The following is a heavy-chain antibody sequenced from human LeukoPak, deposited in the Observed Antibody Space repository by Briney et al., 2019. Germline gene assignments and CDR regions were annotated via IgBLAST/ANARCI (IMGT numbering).Heavy chain of an antibody. D-gene: IGHD3-10*01. CDR3: ARARPGGLRDY. Sequence: GGSLRLSCAASGFTFSSYSMNWVRQAPGKGLEWVSYISDSGRTIYYANSVKGRFTISRDNAKNSLYLQMNSLRAEDTAVYYCARARPGGLRDYWGQGTLVTVSS. J-gene: IGHJ4*02. CDR2: ISDSGRTI. V-gene: IGHV3-48*04. CDR1: GFTFSSYS.